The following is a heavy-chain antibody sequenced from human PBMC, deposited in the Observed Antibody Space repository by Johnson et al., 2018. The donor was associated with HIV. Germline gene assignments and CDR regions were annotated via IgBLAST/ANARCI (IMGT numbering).Heavy chain of an antibody. J-gene: IGHJ3*02. CDR1: GFTVSSNY. CDR3: ARALTGAAAGDDAFDI. CDR2: ISYDGSNK. V-gene: IGHV3-30-3*01. Sequence: QVQLVESGGGLIQPGGSLRLSCAASGFTVSSNYMTWVRQAPGKGLEWVAVISYDGSNKYYADSVTGRFTISRDNSKNTLYLQMNRLRAEDTAVYYCARALTGAAAGDDAFDIWGQGTMVTVSS. D-gene: IGHD6-13*01.